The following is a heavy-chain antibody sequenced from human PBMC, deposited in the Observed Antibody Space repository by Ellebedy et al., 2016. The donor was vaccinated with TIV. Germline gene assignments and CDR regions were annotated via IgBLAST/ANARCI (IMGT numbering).Heavy chain of an antibody. CDR3: ARYAVGTTGGFDY. D-gene: IGHD1-26*01. J-gene: IGHJ4*02. V-gene: IGHV7-4-1*01. CDR1: GYTFTSYT. Sequence: AASVKVSCKASGYTFTSYTMNWVRQAPGQGLEWMGWINTNTGNPTYAQGFTGRFVLALDTSVSTAYLPIDSLEPEDTAVYYCARYAVGTTGGFDYWGQGTLVTVSS. CDR2: INTNTGNP.